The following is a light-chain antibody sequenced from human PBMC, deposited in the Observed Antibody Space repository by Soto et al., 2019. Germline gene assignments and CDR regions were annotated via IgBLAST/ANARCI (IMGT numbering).Light chain of an antibody. V-gene: IGLV2-23*01. J-gene: IGLJ1*01. Sequence: QSALPQPASVYGSPGQSITISCTGTSSDVGSYNFVSWYQQHPGKAPKLMIYEASKRPSGVSNRFSGSKSGNTASLTISGLQPEDEADYYCCSYAGSSTYVFGAGTKVTVL. CDR2: EAS. CDR3: CSYAGSSTYV. CDR1: SSDVGSYNF.